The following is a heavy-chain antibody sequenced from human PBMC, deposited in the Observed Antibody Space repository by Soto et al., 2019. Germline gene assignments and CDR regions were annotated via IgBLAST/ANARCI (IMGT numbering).Heavy chain of an antibody. CDR1: GFTFSSYS. CDR3: ARAYGDYVGNYYYYYMDV. CDR2: ISSSSSTI. D-gene: IGHD4-17*01. J-gene: IGHJ6*03. V-gene: IGHV3-48*01. Sequence: GESLRLSCAASGFTFSSYSMNWVRQAPGKGLEWVSYISSSSSTIYYADSVKGRFTISRDNAKNSLYLQMNSLRAEDTAVYYCARAYGDYVGNYYYYYMDVWGKGTTVTVSS.